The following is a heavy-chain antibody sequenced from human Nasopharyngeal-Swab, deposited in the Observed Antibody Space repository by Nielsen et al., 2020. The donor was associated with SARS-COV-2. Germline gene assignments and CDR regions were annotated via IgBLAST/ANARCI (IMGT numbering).Heavy chain of an antibody. Sequence: GGSLRLSCAASGVTFSSYAMSWVRQAPGKGLEWVSAISSSGSTIYYADSVKGRFTISRDNAKNSLYLQMNSLRAEDTAVYYCARDPSGICPECRYYYYGMDVWGQGTTVTVSS. D-gene: IGHD3-10*01. CDR2: ISSSGSTI. V-gene: IGHV3-21*04. J-gene: IGHJ6*02. CDR3: ARDPSGICPECRYYYYGMDV. CDR1: GVTFSSYA.